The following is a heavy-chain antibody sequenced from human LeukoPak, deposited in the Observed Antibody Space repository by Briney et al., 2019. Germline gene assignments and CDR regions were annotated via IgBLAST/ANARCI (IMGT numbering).Heavy chain of an antibody. J-gene: IGHJ4*02. CDR2: INPSGGST. D-gene: IGHD2/OR15-2a*01. Sequence: ASVKVSCKASGYTFTSYYMHWVRPAPGQGLEWMGIINPSGGSTSYAQKFQGRVTMTRDTSTSTVIMEVTSLTSEDTAVYYCAREPGHSTCYFDFWGQGTLVTVSS. CDR1: GYTFTSYY. CDR3: AREPGHSTCYFDF. V-gene: IGHV1-46*01.